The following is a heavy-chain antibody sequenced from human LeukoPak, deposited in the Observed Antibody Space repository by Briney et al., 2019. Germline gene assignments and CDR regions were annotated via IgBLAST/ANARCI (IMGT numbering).Heavy chain of an antibody. CDR3: ARGGGTAMAPKDY. J-gene: IGHJ4*02. CDR2: IYSGGST. D-gene: IGHD5-18*01. V-gene: IGHV3-53*01. CDR1: GFTVSSNY. Sequence: GGSLRLSCAASGFTVSSNYMSWVRQAPGKGLEWVSVIYSGGSTYYADSVKGRFTISRDKSKNTLYLQMNSLRAEDTAVYYCARGGGTAMAPKDYWGQGTLVTVSS.